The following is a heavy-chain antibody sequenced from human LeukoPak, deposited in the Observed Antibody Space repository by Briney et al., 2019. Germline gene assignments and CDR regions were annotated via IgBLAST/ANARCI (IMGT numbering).Heavy chain of an antibody. Sequence: GASVKVSRKASGGTFSSYAISWVRQAPGQGLEWMGGIIPIFGTANYAQKFQGRVTITADESTSTAYMELRSLRSDDTAVYYCAGSLGYCTSNVCYLKYWGQGTLVTVSS. D-gene: IGHD2-8*01. CDR3: AGSLGYCTSNVCYLKY. J-gene: IGHJ4*02. CDR1: GGTFSSYA. CDR2: IIPIFGTA. V-gene: IGHV1-69*13.